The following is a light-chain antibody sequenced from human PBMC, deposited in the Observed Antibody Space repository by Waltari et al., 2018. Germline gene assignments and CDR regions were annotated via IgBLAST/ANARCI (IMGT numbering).Light chain of an antibody. Sequence: DVVMTQSPLSLPVTLGKPASISCTSSQSLVHSDGNTHLPWFKQRPGQSPRRLIYRVFSRDAGVPGRFSGSGSGTGFKVKSSRVEAEDVGVNYCMQGTHRPYTFGQGTKLDVK. CDR2: RVF. V-gene: IGKV2-30*02. CDR1: QSLVHSDGNTH. J-gene: IGKJ2*01. CDR3: MQGTHRPYT.